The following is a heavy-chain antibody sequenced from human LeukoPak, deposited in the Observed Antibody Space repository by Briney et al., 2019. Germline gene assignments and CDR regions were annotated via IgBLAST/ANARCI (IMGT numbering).Heavy chain of an antibody. Sequence: ASVKVSCKVSGYTLTELSMHWVRQAPGKGLEWMGGFDPEDGETIYAQKFQGRVTMTEDTSTDTAYMELSSLRSEDTAVYYCATDSPYSSSWYWFDPWGQGTLVTVSS. V-gene: IGHV1-24*01. CDR1: GYTLTELS. CDR2: FDPEDGET. D-gene: IGHD6-13*01. CDR3: ATDSPYSSSWYWFDP. J-gene: IGHJ5*02.